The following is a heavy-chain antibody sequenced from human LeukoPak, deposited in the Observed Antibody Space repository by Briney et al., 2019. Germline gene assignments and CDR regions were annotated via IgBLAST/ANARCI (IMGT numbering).Heavy chain of an antibody. CDR1: GYSISSGYY. V-gene: IGHV4-38-2*01. D-gene: IGHD2-8*01. Sequence: SETLSLTCAVSGYSISSGYYWGWIRQPPGKGLEWIGSIYHSGSTYYNPSLKSRVTISVDTSKNQFSLKLSSVTAADTAVYYCARHATYGGTGYFDYWGQGTLVTVSS. J-gene: IGHJ4*02. CDR3: ARHATYGGTGYFDY. CDR2: IYHSGST.